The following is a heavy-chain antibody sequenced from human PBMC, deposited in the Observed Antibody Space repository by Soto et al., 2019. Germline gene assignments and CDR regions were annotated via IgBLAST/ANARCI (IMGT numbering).Heavy chain of an antibody. V-gene: IGHV1-3*01. Sequence: ASVKVSCKASGYTFTSYAMHWVRQAPGQRLEWMGWINAGNGNTKYSQKFQGRVTITRDTSASTAYMELSSLRSEDTTVYYCARDQSGYGTADYWGQGTLVTVSS. J-gene: IGHJ4*02. CDR2: INAGNGNT. CDR3: ARDQSGYGTADY. D-gene: IGHD5-12*01. CDR1: GYTFTSYA.